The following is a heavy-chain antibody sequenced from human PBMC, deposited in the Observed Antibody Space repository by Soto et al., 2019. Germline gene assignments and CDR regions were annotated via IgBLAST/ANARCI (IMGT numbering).Heavy chain of an antibody. J-gene: IGHJ4*02. CDR3: ARDIGGYYDSSSYAN. CDR2: VYYFGTT. Sequence: PSETLSLTCNVSGGPLTTYFWSWIRQPPGKGLEWIGYVYYFGTTNYNPSLQSRVTISLDTSKTHFSLNLSSVTAADTAVYYCARDIGGYYDSSSYANWGQGTLVTVSS. CDR1: GGPLTTYF. D-gene: IGHD3-22*01. V-gene: IGHV4-59*01.